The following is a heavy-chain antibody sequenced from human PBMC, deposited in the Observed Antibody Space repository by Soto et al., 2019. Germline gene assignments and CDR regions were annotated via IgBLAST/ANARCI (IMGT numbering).Heavy chain of an antibody. D-gene: IGHD2-21*01. J-gene: IGHJ4*02. CDR3: ARGHPILRLLDY. CDR2: INPSGGST. Sequence: ASVKVSCKASGYTFTNYYMHWVRQAPGQGLEWMGAINPSGGSTSYTQKFQGRITVTRNTSTATAYLELSSLTSDDTAVYYCARGHPILRLLDYWGQGTPVTVSS. V-gene: IGHV1-46*01. CDR1: GYTFTNYY.